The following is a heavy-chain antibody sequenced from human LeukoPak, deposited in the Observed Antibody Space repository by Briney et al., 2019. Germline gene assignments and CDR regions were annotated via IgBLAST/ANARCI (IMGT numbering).Heavy chain of an antibody. Sequence: PGGSLRLSCAASGFTFSSYAMSWVRQAPGKGLEWVSAISGSGGSTYYADSVKGRFTISRDNSKNTLYLQMNSLRAEDTAVYYCAKVGPLRYYYYYYMDVWGKGTTVTVSS. CDR2: ISGSGGST. J-gene: IGHJ6*03. CDR3: AKVGPLRYYYYYYMDV. CDR1: GFTFSSYA. V-gene: IGHV3-23*01.